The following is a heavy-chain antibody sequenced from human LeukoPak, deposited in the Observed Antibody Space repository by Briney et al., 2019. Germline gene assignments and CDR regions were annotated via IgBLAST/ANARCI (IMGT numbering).Heavy chain of an antibody. J-gene: IGHJ5*02. CDR2: IYYSGST. Sequence: SETLSLTCTVSGGSISSYYWSWIRQPPGKGLEWTGYIYYSGSTNYNPSLKSRVTISVDTSKNQFSLKLSSVTAADTAVYYCARDYSNSATGFDPWGQGTLVTVSS. CDR1: GGSISSYY. V-gene: IGHV4-59*01. D-gene: IGHD4-11*01. CDR3: ARDYSNSATGFDP.